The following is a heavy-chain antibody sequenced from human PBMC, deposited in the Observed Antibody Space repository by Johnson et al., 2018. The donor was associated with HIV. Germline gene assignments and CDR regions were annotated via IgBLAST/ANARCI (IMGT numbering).Heavy chain of an antibody. D-gene: IGHD1-26*01. CDR1: GFTFSSYA. J-gene: IGHJ3*02. CDR2: INSDGSST. CDR3: AKDGAAYSGSYDAFDI. V-gene: IGHV3-23*04. Sequence: VQLVESGGGLVQPGGSLRLSCAASGFTFSSYAMSWVRQAPGKGLEWVSRINSDGSSTSYADSVTGRVTTSRDGSKNTLYRQMNSLRAEDTAVYYCAKDGAAYSGSYDAFDIWGQGTMVTVSS.